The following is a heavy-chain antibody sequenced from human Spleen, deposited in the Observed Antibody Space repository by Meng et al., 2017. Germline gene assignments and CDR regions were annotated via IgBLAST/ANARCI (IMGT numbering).Heavy chain of an antibody. J-gene: IGHJ3*02. V-gene: IGHV4-59*06. CDR3: ARDRFPYYDYVWGSYRTDAFDI. Sequence: SETLSLTCTVSDASISSYYWNWIRQHPGKGLEWIGYIYYSGSTYYNPSLKSRVTISVDTSKNQFSLKLSSVTAADTAVYYCARDRFPYYDYVWGSYRTDAFDIWGQGTMVTVSS. CDR1: DASISSYY. D-gene: IGHD3-16*02. CDR2: IYYSGST.